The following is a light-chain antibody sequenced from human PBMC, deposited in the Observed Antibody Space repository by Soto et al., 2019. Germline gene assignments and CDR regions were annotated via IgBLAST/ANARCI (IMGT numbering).Light chain of an antibody. CDR2: EVS. V-gene: IGLV2-14*01. CDR1: SSAVGGYNY. CDR3: SSYTSSSTRHGV. J-gene: IGLJ2*01. Sequence: QSALTQPASVSGSPGQSITISCTGTSSAVGGYNYVSWYQQHPGKAPKLMIYEVSNRPSGVSNRFSGSQSGNTASLTISGLQAEDEAEYDCSSYTSSSTRHGVCGGGTKVTVL.